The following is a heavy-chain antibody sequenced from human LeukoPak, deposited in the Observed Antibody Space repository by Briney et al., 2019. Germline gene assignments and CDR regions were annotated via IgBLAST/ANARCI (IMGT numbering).Heavy chain of an antibody. CDR3: ARDGPLFGESPLYYMDV. Sequence: ASVKVSCKASGYTFTTYDMTWVRQATGQGLEWMGWMNPDSGDTAYAQKFQGRVTMTRDTSISTAYMELRSLRSDDTAVYYCARDGPLFGESPLYYMDVWGKGTTVTVS. CDR1: GYTFTTYD. V-gene: IGHV1-8*01. J-gene: IGHJ6*03. CDR2: MNPDSGDT. D-gene: IGHD3-10*02.